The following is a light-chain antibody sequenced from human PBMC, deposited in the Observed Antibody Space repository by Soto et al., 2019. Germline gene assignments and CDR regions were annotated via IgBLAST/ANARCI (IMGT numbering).Light chain of an antibody. J-gene: IGLJ1*01. Sequence: QSALAHPPSASGTPGRRVTISCSGSSSNIGSYTVHWFRQLPGAAPKPLIYTTDQRPSGVPDRFSGSKSGTSASLAISGLQSEDEADYYCAAWDDSLNGHVFGSGTKVTVL. CDR1: SSNIGSYT. CDR2: TTD. CDR3: AAWDDSLNGHV. V-gene: IGLV1-44*01.